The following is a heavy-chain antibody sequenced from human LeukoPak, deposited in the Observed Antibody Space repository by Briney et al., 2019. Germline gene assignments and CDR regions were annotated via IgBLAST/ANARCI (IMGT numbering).Heavy chain of an antibody. CDR2: ISGDGGST. CDR1: GFTFDDYA. Sequence: GGSLRLSCAASGFTFDDYAMHWVRQAPGKGLEWVSLISGDGGSTYYADSVKGRFTISRDNSKSSLYLQMNSLRTEDTAVYYCAKLVGAIPSDYWGQGTLVTVSS. CDR3: AKLVGAIPSDY. V-gene: IGHV3-43*02. D-gene: IGHD1-26*01. J-gene: IGHJ4*02.